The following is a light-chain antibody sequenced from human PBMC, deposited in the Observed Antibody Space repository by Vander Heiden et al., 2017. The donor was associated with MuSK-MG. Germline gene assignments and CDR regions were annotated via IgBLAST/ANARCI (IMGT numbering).Light chain of an antibody. CDR2: RAS. J-gene: IGKJ2*01. Sequence: EIVLTQSPGTLSLSPGESATLSCRASQTVSSNHLAWFQQRPGQAPRVLIHRASTRATGPPDRFSGSRSGKDFTLTITRREPEDFTVYYCPREGGLPPVTLGPGTRMEIK. CDR3: PREGGLPPVT. CDR1: QTVSSNH. V-gene: IGKV3-20*01.